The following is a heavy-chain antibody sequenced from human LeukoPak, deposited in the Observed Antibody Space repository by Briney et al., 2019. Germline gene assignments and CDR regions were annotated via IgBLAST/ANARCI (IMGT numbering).Heavy chain of an antibody. V-gene: IGHV3-7*03. J-gene: IGHJ4*02. CDR2: IKEDGSEK. CDR1: GFTFSSYW. Sequence: GGSLRLSCAASGFTFSSYWMSWVRQVPGKGLEWVANIKEDGSEKYYVDSVKGRFTISRDNAKNSLYLQMNSLRAEDTAVYYCAKAVRSSSTSCYDYWGQGTLVTVSS. D-gene: IGHD2-2*01. CDR3: AKAVRSSSTSCYDY.